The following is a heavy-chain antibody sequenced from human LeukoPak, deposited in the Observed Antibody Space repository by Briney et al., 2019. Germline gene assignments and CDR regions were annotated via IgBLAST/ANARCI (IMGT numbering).Heavy chain of an antibody. CDR3: AREDQDYGGSGPFDY. Sequence: SETLSLTCTVSGYSISSGYYWGWIRQPPGKGLEWIGSIYHSGSTNYNPSLKSRVTISVDTSKNQFSLKLSSVTAADTAVYYCAREDQDYGGSGPFDYWGQGTLVTVSS. CDR2: IYHSGST. D-gene: IGHD4-23*01. V-gene: IGHV4-38-2*02. J-gene: IGHJ4*02. CDR1: GYSISSGYY.